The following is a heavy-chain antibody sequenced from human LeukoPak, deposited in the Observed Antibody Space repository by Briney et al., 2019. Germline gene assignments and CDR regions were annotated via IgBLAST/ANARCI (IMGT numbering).Heavy chain of an antibody. V-gene: IGHV3-7*04. D-gene: IGHD3-10*02. CDR3: ARVFLDYYYYYMDV. Sequence: GGSLRLSCAASGFTFSSYWMSWVRQAPGKGLEWVANIKGDGSEKYYVDSVKGRFTISRDNAKNSLYLQMNSLRAEDTAVYYCARVFLDYYYYYMDVWGKGTTVTISS. J-gene: IGHJ6*03. CDR2: IKGDGSEK. CDR1: GFTFSSYW.